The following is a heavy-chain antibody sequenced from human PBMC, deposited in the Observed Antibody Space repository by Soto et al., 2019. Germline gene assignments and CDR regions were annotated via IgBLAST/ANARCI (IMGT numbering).Heavy chain of an antibody. Sequence: SETLSLTCTVSGGSISSSSYYWGWIRQPPGKGLEWIGSIYYSGSTYYNPSLKSRVTISVDTSKNQFSLKLSSVTAADTAVYYCARPVVTAYYYYGMDVWGQGTTVTVSS. D-gene: IGHD2-21*02. CDR1: GGSISSSSYY. CDR2: IYYSGST. J-gene: IGHJ6*02. V-gene: IGHV4-39*01. CDR3: ARPVVTAYYYYGMDV.